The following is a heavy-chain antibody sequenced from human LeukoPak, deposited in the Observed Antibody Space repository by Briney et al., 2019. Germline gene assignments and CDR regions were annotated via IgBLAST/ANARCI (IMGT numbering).Heavy chain of an antibody. J-gene: IGHJ4*02. CDR1: GGSISGYY. CDR3: ARGFRGASFDY. CDR2: IYYSGST. D-gene: IGHD1-26*01. Sequence: SETLSLTCSVSGGSISGYYWSWIRQPPGKGLEWIGYIYYSGSTNYNSSLKSRVTISEDTSKKQFSLKVSSVTAADTAVYYCARGFRGASFDYWGQGTLVTVSS. V-gene: IGHV4-59*01.